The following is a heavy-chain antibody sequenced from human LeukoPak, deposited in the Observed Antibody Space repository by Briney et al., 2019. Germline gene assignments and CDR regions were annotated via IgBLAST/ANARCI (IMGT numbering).Heavy chain of an antibody. CDR3: ARTTEGYAGGPGYSYYYYMDV. D-gene: IGHD5-12*01. J-gene: IGHJ6*03. V-gene: IGHV4-59*02. Sequence: PSETLSLTCTVSGGSVSSYYWTWIRQPPGKGPEWIGYIHCSGSTHYNPSLKSRVTISVDTSKNQVSLKLRSVTAADTAVYYCARTTEGYAGGPGYSYYYYMDVWGKGTTVTISS. CDR2: IHCSGST. CDR1: GGSVSSYY.